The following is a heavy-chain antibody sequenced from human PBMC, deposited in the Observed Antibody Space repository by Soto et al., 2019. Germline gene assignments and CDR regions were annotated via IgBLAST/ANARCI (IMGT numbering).Heavy chain of an antibody. D-gene: IGHD2-2*01. V-gene: IGHV3-21*01. CDR1: GFTFSSYA. J-gene: IGHJ4*02. Sequence: GGSLRLSCAASGFTFSSYAMSWVRQAPGKGLEWVSSISSSSSYIYYADSVKGRFTISRDNAKNSLYLQMNSLRAEDTAVYYCARCQLLWMEDYWGQGTLVTVSS. CDR3: ARCQLLWMEDY. CDR2: ISSSSSYI.